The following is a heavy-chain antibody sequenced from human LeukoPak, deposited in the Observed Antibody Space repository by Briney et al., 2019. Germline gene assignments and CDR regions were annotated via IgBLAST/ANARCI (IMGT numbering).Heavy chain of an antibody. CDR3: ARAARGWLQRDLDY. Sequence: PGGSLRLSCAASGFTFHNYAIHWVRQAPGKGLEWVSSISSSSRYIYYSDSLKGRFTISRDNAKNSVYLQMSSLRAEDTAVYYCARAARGWLQRDLDYWGQGILVTVSS. V-gene: IGHV3-21*01. CDR2: ISSSSRYI. D-gene: IGHD5-24*01. CDR1: GFTFHNYA. J-gene: IGHJ4*02.